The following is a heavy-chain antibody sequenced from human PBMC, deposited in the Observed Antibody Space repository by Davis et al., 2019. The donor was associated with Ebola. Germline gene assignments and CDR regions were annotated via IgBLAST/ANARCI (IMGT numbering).Heavy chain of an antibody. CDR1: GYTFTSYA. Sequence: ASVKVSCKASGYTFTSYAMHWVRQAPGQGLEWMGIINPSGGSTSYAQKFQGRVTMTRDTSTSTVYMELSSLRSEDTAVYYCARALAVAGTSGSWYFDLWGRGTLVTVSS. V-gene: IGHV1-46*01. J-gene: IGHJ2*01. CDR2: INPSGGST. CDR3: ARALAVAGTSGSWYFDL. D-gene: IGHD6-19*01.